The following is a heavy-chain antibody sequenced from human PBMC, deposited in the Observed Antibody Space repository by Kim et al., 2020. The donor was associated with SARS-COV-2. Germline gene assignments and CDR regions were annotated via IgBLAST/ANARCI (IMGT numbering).Heavy chain of an antibody. V-gene: IGHV1-3*01. J-gene: IGHJ4*02. CDR1: GYTFKSYP. Sequence: ASVKVSCKAYGYTFKSYPIHWLRQAPGQRPEWMGWVNAANDETQYSQKFQGRVTITRDTSANTAYMELRRLTTKDTAIYYCARDMDPTVYDYWRQGTLAT. CDR3: ARDMDPTVYDY. CDR2: VNAANDET. D-gene: IGHD4-4*01.